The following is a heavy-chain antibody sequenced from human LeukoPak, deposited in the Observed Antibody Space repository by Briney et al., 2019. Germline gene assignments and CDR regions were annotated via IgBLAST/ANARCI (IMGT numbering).Heavy chain of an antibody. CDR3: ARGRGYCSGGSCHGGRNWFDP. D-gene: IGHD2-15*01. Sequence: SETLSLTCAVYGGSFSGYYWSWIRQPPGKGLGWIGEINHSGSTNYNPSLKSRVTISVDTSKNQFSLKLSSVTAADTAVYYCARGRGYCSGGSCHGGRNWFDPWGQGTLVTVSS. V-gene: IGHV4-34*01. CDR2: INHSGST. J-gene: IGHJ5*02. CDR1: GGSFSGYY.